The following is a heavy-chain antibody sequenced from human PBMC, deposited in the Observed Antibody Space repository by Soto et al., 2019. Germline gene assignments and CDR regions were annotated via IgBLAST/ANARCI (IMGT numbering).Heavy chain of an antibody. V-gene: IGHV4-39*01. Sequence: PSETLSLTCSVSGGSIGSGNFYWSWIRQPPGKGLEWLATIYYTGTTYYTPSLRSRVTISVDTSKNQFSLKLSSVTAADTAVFYCARHYSSGSRNWFDPWGQGTLVTVSS. D-gene: IGHD6-19*01. CDR3: ARHYSSGSRNWFDP. CDR1: GGSIGSGNFY. CDR2: IYYTGTT. J-gene: IGHJ5*02.